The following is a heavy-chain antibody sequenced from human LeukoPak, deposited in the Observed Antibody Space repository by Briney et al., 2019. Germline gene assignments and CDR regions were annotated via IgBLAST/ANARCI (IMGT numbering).Heavy chain of an antibody. CDR2: IKEDGSEI. V-gene: IGHV3-7*01. Sequence: GGSLRLSCAASAFTFSNYWMSWVRQAPGKGLEWVANIKEDGSEINYVDSVKGRFTISRDNAKDSLYLQMNSLRVDDTAVYYCARDRGYSTFDYWGQGTLVTVSS. CDR3: ARDRGYSTFDY. CDR1: AFTFSNYW. D-gene: IGHD4-23*01. J-gene: IGHJ4*02.